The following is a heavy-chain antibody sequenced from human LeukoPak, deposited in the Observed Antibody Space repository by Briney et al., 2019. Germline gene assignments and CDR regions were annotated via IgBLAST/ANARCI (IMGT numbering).Heavy chain of an antibody. CDR3: ARRTDLGSYAPADAFDI. V-gene: IGHV4-4*02. CDR1: GGSISSTNW. Sequence: PSETLSLTCAVSGGSISSTNWWSWVRQPPGKGLEWIGEIYHSGSTNYNPSLKSRVTISVDKSKNQFSLKLNSVTAADTAVYYCARRTDLGSYAPADAFDIWGQGTMVTVSS. CDR2: IYHSGST. D-gene: IGHD1-26*01. J-gene: IGHJ3*02.